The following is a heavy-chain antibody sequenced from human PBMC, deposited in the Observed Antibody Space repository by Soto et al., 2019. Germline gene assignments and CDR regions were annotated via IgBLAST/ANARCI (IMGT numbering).Heavy chain of an antibody. Sequence: QVLLVESGGGVVQPGRSLRLSCAASGFTFSSYAMHWVRQAPGKGLEWVAVISYDGSNKFYADSVKGRFTISRDNSKYTLYLHMNSLRAEDTAVYYCAREQYGDHYFDYWGQGTLVTVSS. V-gene: IGHV3-30-3*01. D-gene: IGHD4-17*01. CDR1: GFTFSSYA. J-gene: IGHJ4*02. CDR3: AREQYGDHYFDY. CDR2: ISYDGSNK.